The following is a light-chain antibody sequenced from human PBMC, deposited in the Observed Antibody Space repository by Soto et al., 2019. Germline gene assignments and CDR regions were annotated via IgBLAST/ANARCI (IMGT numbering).Light chain of an antibody. CDR1: SSNIGTYT. V-gene: IGLV1-44*01. CDR3: QSYDNSLSGSGV. Sequence: QSVLTQPPSASGTPGQRVTISCSGTSSNIGTYTVNWYQQLPGTAPKLLVSGHNIRPSGVPDRFSGFKSGASASLVITGLQAEDEADYYCQSYDNSLSGSGVFGGGTKLTVL. J-gene: IGLJ3*02. CDR2: GHN.